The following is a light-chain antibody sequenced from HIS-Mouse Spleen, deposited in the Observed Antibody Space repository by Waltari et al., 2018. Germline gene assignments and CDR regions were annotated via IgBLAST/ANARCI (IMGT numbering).Light chain of an antibody. V-gene: IGLV1-47*01. CDR2: EGS. CDR3: AAWDDSLSGVV. CDR1: SSNIGSNY. Sequence: QSVLTQPPSASGTPGQRVTISCSGSSSNIGSNYVYWYQQLPGTAPKLMIYEGSKRPSGVSNRFSGSKSGTSASLAISGLRSEDEADYYCAAWDDSLSGVVFGGGTKLTVL. J-gene: IGLJ2*01.